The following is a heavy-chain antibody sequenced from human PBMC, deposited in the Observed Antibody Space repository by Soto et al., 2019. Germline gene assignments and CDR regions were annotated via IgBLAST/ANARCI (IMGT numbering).Heavy chain of an antibody. CDR3: ARAIYGGNGEADY. V-gene: IGHV1-2*04. J-gene: IGHJ4*02. CDR2: INPNSGGT. Sequence: QVQLVQSGAEVKKPGASVKVSCKASGYTFTGYYLHWVRQAPGQGLEWMGWINPNSGGTNYAQKFKGWVTMTRDKSISTASRELSRLRSDDTAVYYCARAIYGGNGEADYWGQGTLVTVSS. CDR1: GYTFTGYY. D-gene: IGHD4-17*01.